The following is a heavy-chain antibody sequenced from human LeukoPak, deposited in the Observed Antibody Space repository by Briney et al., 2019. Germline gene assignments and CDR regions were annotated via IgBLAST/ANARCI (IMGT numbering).Heavy chain of an antibody. CDR1: GFTFSDYY. V-gene: IGHV3-11*01. J-gene: IGHJ1*01. CDR2: ISSSGSTI. CDR3: ARGETYYDFWSGYYTFGYFQH. Sequence: GGSLRLSCAASGFTFSDYYMSWIRQAPGKGLEWVSYISSSGSTIYYADSVKGRFTISRDNAKNSLYLQMNSLRAEDTAVYYCARGETYYDFWSGYYTFGYFQHWGQGTLVTVSS. D-gene: IGHD3-3*01.